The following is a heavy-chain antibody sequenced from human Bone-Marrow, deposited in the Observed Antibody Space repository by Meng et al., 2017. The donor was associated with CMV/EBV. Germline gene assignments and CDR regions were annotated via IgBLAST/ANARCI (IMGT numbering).Heavy chain of an antibody. Sequence: ASVKVSCKASGYTFTSYGISWVRQAPGQGLEWMGWISAYNGNTNYAQKLQGRVTMTTDTSTSTAYMELRSMRSEDTAVYYCAKQLAPSSYSGMNVWGQGTTVTVSS. CDR2: ISAYNGNT. V-gene: IGHV1-18*01. D-gene: IGHD6-13*01. J-gene: IGHJ6*02. CDR3: AKQLAPSSYSGMNV. CDR1: GYTFTSYG.